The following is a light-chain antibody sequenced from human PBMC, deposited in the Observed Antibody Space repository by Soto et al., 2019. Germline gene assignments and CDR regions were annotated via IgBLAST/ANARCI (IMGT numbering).Light chain of an antibody. CDR2: GDN. CDR1: GSSIGTNT. CDR3: AAWDGSLNNVL. V-gene: IGLV1-44*01. J-gene: IGLJ2*01. Sequence: QPVLTQSPSASGTPGQRVTISCSGSGSSIGTNTVNWYRQLPGTAPKLLIYGDNQRPSGVPDRFSGSKSGTSASLAISGLQSEDEADYYCAAWDGSLNNVLFGGGTKVTVL.